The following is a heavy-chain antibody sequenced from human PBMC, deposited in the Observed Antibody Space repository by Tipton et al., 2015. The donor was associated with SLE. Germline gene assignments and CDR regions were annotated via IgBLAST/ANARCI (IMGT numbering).Heavy chain of an antibody. CDR2: ITSNSGTI. D-gene: IGHD6-13*01. CDR3: ASYSSTFGY. J-gene: IGHJ4*02. CDR1: GFTFSSYS. Sequence: SLRLSCAASGFTFSSYSMIWVRQAPGKGLECISYITSNSGTIHYADSVKGRFTISRDDAKNSLYLQMNSLRAEDTAVYYCASYSSTFGYWGQGTLVTVSS. V-gene: IGHV3-48*01.